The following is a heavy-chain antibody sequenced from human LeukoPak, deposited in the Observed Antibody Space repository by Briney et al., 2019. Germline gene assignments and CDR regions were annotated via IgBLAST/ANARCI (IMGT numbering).Heavy chain of an antibody. V-gene: IGHV1-2*02. J-gene: IGHJ4*02. Sequence: ASVKVSCKASGYTFTGYYMHWVRQAPGQGLEWMGWINPNSGGTNYAQKLQGRVTMTRDTSISTAYMELSRLRSDDTAVYYCARDLGDYGSGSYDYWGQGTLVTVSS. D-gene: IGHD3-10*01. CDR1: GYTFTGYY. CDR2: INPNSGGT. CDR3: ARDLGDYGSGSYDY.